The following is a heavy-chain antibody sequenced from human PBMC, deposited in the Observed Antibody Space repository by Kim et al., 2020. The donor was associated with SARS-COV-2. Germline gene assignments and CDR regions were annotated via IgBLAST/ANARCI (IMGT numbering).Heavy chain of an antibody. V-gene: IGHV3-30-3*01. CDR1: GFTFSSYA. CDR3: ARGGVQLEHDY. CDR2: ISYDGSNK. J-gene: IGHJ4*02. Sequence: GGSLRLSCAASGFTFSSYAMHWVRQAPGKGLEWVAVISYDGSNKYYADSVKGRFTISRDNSKNTLYLQMNSLRAEDTAVYYCARGGVQLEHDYWGQGTLVTVSS. D-gene: IGHD1-1*01.